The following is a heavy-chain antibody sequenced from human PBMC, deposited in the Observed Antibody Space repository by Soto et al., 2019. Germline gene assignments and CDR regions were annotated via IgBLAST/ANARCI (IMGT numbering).Heavy chain of an antibody. CDR3: ARGCHVVVVTAAFDN. Sequence: QVQLVQSGAEVKKPGASVKLSCKASGYTFTNYYMHWVRQAPGQGLEWMGIINSGGGSATYAQKLLGRVTRRRDTATGTVYMDRGSLGSDDSAVYYAARGCHVVVVTAAFDNWGHGALVTVSS. V-gene: IGHV1-46*03. CDR2: INSGGGSA. J-gene: IGHJ4*01. CDR1: GYTFTNYY. D-gene: IGHD2-21*02.